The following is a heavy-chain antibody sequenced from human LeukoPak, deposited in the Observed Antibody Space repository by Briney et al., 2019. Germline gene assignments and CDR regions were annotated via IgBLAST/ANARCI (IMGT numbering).Heavy chain of an antibody. CDR2: INHSGST. CDR1: GGSFSGYY. Sequence: SETLSLTCAVYGGSFSGYYWSWICKRPGTGLEWIGEINHSGSTNNNPSLKSRVTISVATAKTPFSLKLSSVTAADTAVYYWARGRTTGTTKGYDYWGQGTLVTVSS. D-gene: IGHD1-7*01. J-gene: IGHJ4*02. V-gene: IGHV4-34*01. CDR3: ARGRTTGTTKGYDY.